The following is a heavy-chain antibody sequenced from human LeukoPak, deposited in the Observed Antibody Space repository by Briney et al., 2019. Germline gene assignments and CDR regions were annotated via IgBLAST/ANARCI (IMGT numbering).Heavy chain of an antibody. Sequence: ASVKVSCKASGYTFTGYHIHWVRQAPGRGLEWMGRINPYSGDTNFAQKFQGRVTMTRDTSITTAYMDLSSLTPDDTAVYFCARDRGSLTRSWYTGYWGQGTQVTVSS. D-gene: IGHD6-13*01. CDR3: ARDRGSLTRSWYTGY. CDR1: GYTFTGYH. V-gene: IGHV1-2*06. J-gene: IGHJ4*02. CDR2: INPYSGDT.